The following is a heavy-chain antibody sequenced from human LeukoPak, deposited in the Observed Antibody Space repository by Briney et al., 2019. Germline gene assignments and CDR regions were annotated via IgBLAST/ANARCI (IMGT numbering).Heavy chain of an antibody. D-gene: IGHD6-19*01. J-gene: IGHJ4*02. CDR2: IYYSGST. CDR3: ARTGGDSGWYFSDVSPYYFDY. V-gene: IGHV4-31*03. Sequence: SETLSLTCTASGGSISSGGYYWSWIRQHPGKGLEWIGYIYYSGSTYYNPSLKSRVTISVDTSKNQFSLKLSSVTAADTAVYYCARTGGDSGWYFSDVSPYYFDYRGQGTLVTVSS. CDR1: GGSISSGGYY.